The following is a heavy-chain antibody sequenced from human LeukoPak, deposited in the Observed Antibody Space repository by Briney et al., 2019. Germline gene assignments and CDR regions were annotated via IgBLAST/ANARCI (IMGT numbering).Heavy chain of an antibody. CDR1: GGSISSSAYY. CDR2: IYYSGST. CDR3: ARRGPARVLMVYAIRGYFDY. D-gene: IGHD2-8*01. V-gene: IGHV4-39*01. Sequence: SETLSLTCTVSGGSISSSAYYWGWIRQPPGKGLEWIGSIYYSGSTYYNPSLKSRVTISVDTSKNQFSLKLSSVTATDTAVYYCARRGPARVLMVYAIRGYFDYWGQGTLVTVSS. J-gene: IGHJ4*02.